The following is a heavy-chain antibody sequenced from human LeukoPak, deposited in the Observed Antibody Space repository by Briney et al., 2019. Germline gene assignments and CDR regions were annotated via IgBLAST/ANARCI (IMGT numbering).Heavy chain of an antibody. J-gene: IGHJ5*02. Sequence: SQTLSLTCTVSGGSISSSSYYWGWIRQPPGKGLEWIGSIYYSGSTYYNPSLKSRVTISVDTSKNQFSLKLTSVTAADTAVYYCARQVGSYNWFDPWGQGALVTVSS. CDR1: GGSISSSSYY. V-gene: IGHV4-39*01. CDR3: ARQVGSYNWFDP. CDR2: IYYSGST. D-gene: IGHD1-26*01.